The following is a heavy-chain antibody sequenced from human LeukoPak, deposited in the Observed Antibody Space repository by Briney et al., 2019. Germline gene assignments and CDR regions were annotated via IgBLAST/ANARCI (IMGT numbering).Heavy chain of an antibody. CDR3: AKDVYGDYGGLDY. CDR2: IRGSDGST. J-gene: IGHJ4*02. D-gene: IGHD4-17*01. CDR1: GFPFSTYA. V-gene: IGHV3-23*01. Sequence: GGSLRLSCAASGFPFSTYAMSWVRQAPGKGLEWVSSIRGSDGSTYYADSVKGRFAISRDNSKNTLYLQMSSLRAEDTAVYYCAKDVYGDYGGLDYWGQGTLVIVSS.